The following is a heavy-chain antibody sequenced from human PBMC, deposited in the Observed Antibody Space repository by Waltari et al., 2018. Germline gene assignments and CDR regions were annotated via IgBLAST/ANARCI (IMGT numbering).Heavy chain of an antibody. CDR3: ARDTYGGNSGIDY. CDR2: IWYDGSNK. D-gene: IGHD4-17*01. Sequence: VQLLESGGDLVQPGGSLRLSCAASGFTFSYYALSWVRQAPGKGLEWVAVIWYDGSNKYYADSVKGRFTISRDNSKNTLYLQMNSLRAEDTAVYYCARDTYGGNSGIDYWGQGTLVTVSS. CDR1: GFTFSYYA. V-gene: IGHV3-33*08. J-gene: IGHJ4*02.